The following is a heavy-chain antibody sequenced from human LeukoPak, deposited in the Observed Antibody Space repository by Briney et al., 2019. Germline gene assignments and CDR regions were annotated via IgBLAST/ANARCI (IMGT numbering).Heavy chain of an antibody. J-gene: IGHJ3*02. V-gene: IGHV4-59*12. D-gene: IGHD4-23*01. Sequence: SETLSLTCTVSGGSISSYYWSWIRQPPGKGLEWIGEIYHSGSTNYNPSLKSRVTISVDKSKNQFSLKLSSVTAADTAVYYCARETVVTWGGDAFDIWGQGTMVTVSS. CDR3: ARETVVTWGGDAFDI. CDR1: GGSISSYY. CDR2: IYHSGST.